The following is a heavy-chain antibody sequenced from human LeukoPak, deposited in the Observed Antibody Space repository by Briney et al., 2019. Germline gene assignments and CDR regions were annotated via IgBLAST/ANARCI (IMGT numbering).Heavy chain of an antibody. Sequence: GASVKVSCKTSGYTFMSYDINWVRQATGQGLGWMGWMNPNSLNTGYGQRFQGRVTMTMNTSMSTAYMELSSLRSEDTAVYYCARALSWTTESYYYMDVWGKGTTVTVSS. V-gene: IGHV1-8*01. J-gene: IGHJ6*03. CDR1: GYTFMSYD. D-gene: IGHD3/OR15-3a*01. CDR3: ARALSWTTESYYYMDV. CDR2: MNPNSLNT.